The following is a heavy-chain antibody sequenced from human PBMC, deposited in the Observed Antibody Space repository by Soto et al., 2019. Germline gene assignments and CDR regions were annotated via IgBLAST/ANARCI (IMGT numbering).Heavy chain of an antibody. J-gene: IGHJ3*02. CDR1: GGSISSGDYY. V-gene: IGHV4-30-4*01. Sequence: SETLSLTCTVSGGSISSGDYYWSWIRQPPGKGLEWIGYIYYSGSTYYNPSLKSRVTISVDTSKNQFSLKLSSVTAADTAVYYCAREGLELRNAFDIWGQGTMVTVSS. D-gene: IGHD1-7*01. CDR3: AREGLELRNAFDI. CDR2: IYYSGST.